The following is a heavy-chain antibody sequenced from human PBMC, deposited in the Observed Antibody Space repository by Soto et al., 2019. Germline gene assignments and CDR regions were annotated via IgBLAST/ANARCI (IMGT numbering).Heavy chain of an antibody. J-gene: IGHJ3*02. D-gene: IGHD3-22*01. CDR1: GFTFSSYG. CDR3: AREVTMIVKAFDI. Sequence: GSLRLSCAASGFTFSSYGMHWVRQAPGKGLEWVAVIWYDGSNKYYADSVKGRFTISRDNSKNTLYLQMNSLRAEDTAVYYCAREVTMIVKAFDISGQGTMVTV. V-gene: IGHV3-33*01. CDR2: IWYDGSNK.